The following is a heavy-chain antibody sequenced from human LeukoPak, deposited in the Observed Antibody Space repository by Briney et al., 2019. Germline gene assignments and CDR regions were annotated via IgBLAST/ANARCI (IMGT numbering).Heavy chain of an antibody. D-gene: IGHD2-2*01. J-gene: IGHJ5*02. CDR2: IYTSGST. Sequence: SVTLSLTCTVSGGSISSGSYYWSWIRQPAGKGLEWIGRIYTSGSTNYNPSLKSRVTISVDTSKNQFSLKLSSVTAADTAVYYCARYGPKPAATTGFDLWGQGTLVTVSS. CDR1: GGSISSGSYY. CDR3: ARYGPKPAATTGFDL. V-gene: IGHV4-61*02.